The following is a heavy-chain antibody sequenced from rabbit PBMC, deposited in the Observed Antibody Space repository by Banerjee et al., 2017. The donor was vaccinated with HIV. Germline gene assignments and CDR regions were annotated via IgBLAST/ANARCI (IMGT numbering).Heavy chain of an antibody. CDR1: GFSFSNSYY. V-gene: IGHV1S40*01. D-gene: IGHD1-1*01. Sequence: QSLEESGGDLVKPEGSLTLTCTASGFSFSNSYYMCWVRQAPGKGLEWIACIYVGSTGATYYASWAKGRFTISKASSTTVTLQMTSLTAADTATYFCARGDYTKENAFDPWGQGTLVTVS. J-gene: IGHJ2*01. CDR2: IYVGSTGAT. CDR3: ARGDYTKENAFDP.